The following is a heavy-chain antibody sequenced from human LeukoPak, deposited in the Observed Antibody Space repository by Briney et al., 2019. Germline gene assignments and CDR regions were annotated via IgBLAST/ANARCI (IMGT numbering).Heavy chain of an antibody. D-gene: IGHD3-9*01. Sequence: PSETLSLTCTVSGGSTSSYYWSWIRQPAGKGLEWIGRIYTSGSTNYNPSLKSRVTMSVDTSKNQFSLKLSSVTAADTAVYYCAGNVLRYFDWSYYFDYWGQGTLVTVSS. J-gene: IGHJ4*02. CDR1: GGSTSSYY. CDR3: AGNVLRYFDWSYYFDY. CDR2: IYTSGST. V-gene: IGHV4-4*07.